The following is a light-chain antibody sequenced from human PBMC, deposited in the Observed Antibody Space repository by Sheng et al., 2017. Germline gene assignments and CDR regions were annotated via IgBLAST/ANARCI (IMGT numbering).Light chain of an antibody. V-gene: IGKV1-39*01. J-gene: IGKJ1*01. CDR3: QQSYSIPST. Sequence: DIQVTQSPSSLSASVGDRVTITCRASQTIHNYLNWYQQQPGKAPQLLIYASSSLHSGVPSRFSGTGSGTDFTLTISSLQPEDFATYYCQQSYSIPSTFGQGTKLEYK. CDR2: ASS. CDR1: QTIHNY.